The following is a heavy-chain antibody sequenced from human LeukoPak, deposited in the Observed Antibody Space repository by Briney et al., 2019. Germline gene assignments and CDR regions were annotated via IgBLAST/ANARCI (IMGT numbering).Heavy chain of an antibody. J-gene: IGHJ4*02. V-gene: IGHV4-34*01. D-gene: IGHD6-13*01. Sequence: SETLSLTCAVYGGSLSGYYWSWIRQPPGKGLEWIGEINHSGSTNYNPSLKSRVTISVDTSKNQFSLKLSSVTAADTAVYYCARGDRAAAGNIFRYWGQGTLVTVSS. CDR1: GGSLSGYY. CDR2: INHSGST. CDR3: ARGDRAAAGNIFRY.